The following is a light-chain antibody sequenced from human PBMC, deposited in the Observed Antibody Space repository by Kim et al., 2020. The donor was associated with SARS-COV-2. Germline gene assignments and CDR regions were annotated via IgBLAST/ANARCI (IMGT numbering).Light chain of an antibody. V-gene: IGKV1-39*01. CDR1: QSISTY. CDR2: AAS. CDR3: QQSYSTPPT. Sequence: ASVGDRVTITCRASQSISTYLNWYQQKPGKAPKLLIYAASSLQSGVPSRFSGSGSGTDFTLTISSLQPEDFETYYCQQSYSTPPTFGGGTKVDIK. J-gene: IGKJ4*01.